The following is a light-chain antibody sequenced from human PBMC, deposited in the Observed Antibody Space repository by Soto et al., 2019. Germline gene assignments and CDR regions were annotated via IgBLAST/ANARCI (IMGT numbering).Light chain of an antibody. CDR1: QSVSSY. CDR3: QQRSNWLIT. J-gene: IGKJ5*01. V-gene: IGKV3-11*01. Sequence: EIVLTQSPATLSFSPGERANLSCRSIQSVSSYLAWYQQKPGQAPRLHIYDASNRATGIPARFSGSGSGTDFTLNISSLEPEDFAVYYCQQRSNWLITFGQGTRLEIK. CDR2: DAS.